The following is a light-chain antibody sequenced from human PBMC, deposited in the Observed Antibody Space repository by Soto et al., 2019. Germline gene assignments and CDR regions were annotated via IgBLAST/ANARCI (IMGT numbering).Light chain of an antibody. CDR2: GNS. J-gene: IGLJ2*01. Sequence: QSVLTQPPSVSGAPGQRVTISCAGSNSNIGAGYDVHWYQQLLGTAPKLLIYGNSNRPSGVPDRFSGSKSGTSASLAITGLRAEDEADYCCQSYDRSLSGAVFGGGTKLTVL. CDR3: QSYDRSLSGAV. V-gene: IGLV1-40*01. CDR1: NSNIGAGYD.